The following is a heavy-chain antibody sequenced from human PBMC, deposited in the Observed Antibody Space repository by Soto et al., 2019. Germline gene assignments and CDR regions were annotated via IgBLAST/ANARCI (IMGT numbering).Heavy chain of an antibody. Sequence: EVQLVESGGGLVQPGGSLRLSCAASGFTFSDHNKNWVRQAPGKGLEWVSYISTSGHTVYYADSVRGRFTVSRDNAKDSVYLQMNSLRDEDTAVYYCARDPAVGSTGWYYFDYWGQGTLVTVSS. D-gene: IGHD6-19*01. CDR3: ARDPAVGSTGWYYFDY. CDR1: GFTFSDHN. CDR2: ISTSGHTV. V-gene: IGHV3-48*02. J-gene: IGHJ4*02.